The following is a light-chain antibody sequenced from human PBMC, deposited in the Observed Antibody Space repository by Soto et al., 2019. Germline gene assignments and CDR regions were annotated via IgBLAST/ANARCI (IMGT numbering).Light chain of an antibody. CDR2: EVS. Sequence: QSVLTQSASVSGSPGQSITISCTGTSSDVGGYNYVSWYQQHPGKAPKLMIYEVSNRPSGVSNRFSGSKSGNPASLTISGLQAEDEADYYCSSYTSSSTLVFGTGTKVTVL. CDR3: SSYTSSSTLV. J-gene: IGLJ1*01. V-gene: IGLV2-14*01. CDR1: SSDVGGYNY.